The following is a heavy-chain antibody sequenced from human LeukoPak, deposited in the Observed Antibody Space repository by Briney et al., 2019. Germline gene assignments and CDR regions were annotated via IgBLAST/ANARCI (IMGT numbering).Heavy chain of an antibody. J-gene: IGHJ3*02. Sequence: GGSLRLSCAASGFTFSSYAMSWVRQAPGKGLEWVSAISGSGGSTYYADSVKGRFTISRDNAKNMMFLQMNSLRAEDTAVYYCARRGVLQDAFDIWGQGTMVTVSS. D-gene: IGHD3-10*01. CDR2: ISGSGGST. CDR1: GFTFSSYA. V-gene: IGHV3-23*01. CDR3: ARRGVLQDAFDI.